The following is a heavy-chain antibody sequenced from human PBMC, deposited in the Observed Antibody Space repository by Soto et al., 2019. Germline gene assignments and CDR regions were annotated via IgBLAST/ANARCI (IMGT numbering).Heavy chain of an antibody. J-gene: IGHJ4*02. Sequence: EVQLLESGGDLVHPGGSLRLSCAASGFNFRGYTMSWVRQAPGKGLEWVSSIFGGGGRSTFYSASVKGRFTISRDESQNTLFLQMNSLRGEDTAMYYCAKDFTPDSRWDIAYWGQGTLVIVSS. CDR1: GFNFRGYT. CDR3: AKDFTPDSRWDIAY. V-gene: IGHV3-23*01. CDR2: IFGGGGRST. D-gene: IGHD1-26*01.